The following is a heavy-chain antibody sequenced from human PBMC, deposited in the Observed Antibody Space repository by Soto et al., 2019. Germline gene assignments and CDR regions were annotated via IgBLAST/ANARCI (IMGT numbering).Heavy chain of an antibody. CDR3: ARGDSTDCSNGVCSFFYNHDMDV. D-gene: IGHD2-8*01. CDR2: MNPKSGGT. Sequence: QVQLVQSGAEVKKPGASVKVSCKASGYSFTDYHIHWVRQAPGRGLEWLGRMNPKSGGTSTAQKFQGWVTMTTDTSISTASMELTRLTSDDTAIYYCARGDSTDCSNGVCSFFYNHDMDVWGQATTVTVSS. J-gene: IGHJ6*02. V-gene: IGHV1-2*04. CDR1: GYSFTDYH.